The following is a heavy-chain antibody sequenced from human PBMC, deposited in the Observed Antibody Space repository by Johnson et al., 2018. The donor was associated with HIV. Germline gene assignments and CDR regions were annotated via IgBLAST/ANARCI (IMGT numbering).Heavy chain of an antibody. J-gene: IGHJ3*02. V-gene: IGHV3-7*01. CDR3: ARDSLGYSSSWYKGGAFDI. CDR1: GFTFSSYW. D-gene: IGHD6-13*01. Sequence: VQLVESGGGLVQPGGSLRLSCAASGFTFSSYWMSWVRQAQGKGLEWVANIKQDGSEKYYVDSVKGRFTISRDNAKNSLYLQMNSLRAEDTAVYYCARDSLGYSSSWYKGGAFDIWGQGTMVTVSS. CDR2: IKQDGSEK.